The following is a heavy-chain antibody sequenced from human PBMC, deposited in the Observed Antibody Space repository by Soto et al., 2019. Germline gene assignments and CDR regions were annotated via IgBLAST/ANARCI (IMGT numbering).Heavy chain of an antibody. D-gene: IGHD5-12*01. Sequence: QVQLVQSGAEVKKPGSSVKVSCKASGGTFSSYTISWVRQAPGQGLEWMGRIIPILGIANYAQKFQGRVTIAVDPSKXTAYMELSSLRSEDTAVYYCARDPSDERWLPQLDIWGQGTMVTVSS. CDR2: IIPILGIA. V-gene: IGHV1-69*08. J-gene: IGHJ3*02. CDR3: ARDPSDERWLPQLDI. CDR1: GGTFSSYT.